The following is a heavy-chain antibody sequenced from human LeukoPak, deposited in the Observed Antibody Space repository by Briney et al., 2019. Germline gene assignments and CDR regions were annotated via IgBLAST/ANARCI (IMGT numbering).Heavy chain of an antibody. J-gene: IGHJ6*03. D-gene: IGHD1-26*01. V-gene: IGHV4-39*01. Sequence: SETLSLTCTVSGGSISSSSYYWGWIRQPPGKGLEWIGSIYYSGSTYYNPSLKSRVTISVDTSKNQFSLKLSSVTTADTAVYYCARHAFSIVGATTGSYYYYYMDVWGKGTTVTVSS. CDR3: ARHAFSIVGATTGSYYYYYMDV. CDR2: IYYSGST. CDR1: GGSISSSSYY.